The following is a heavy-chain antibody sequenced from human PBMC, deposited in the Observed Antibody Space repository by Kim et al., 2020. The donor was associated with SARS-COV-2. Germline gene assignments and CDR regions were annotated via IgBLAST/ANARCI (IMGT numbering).Heavy chain of an antibody. CDR3: TRPTAGAAIDY. D-gene: IGHD1-26*01. Sequence: YYPGSVKGRFTISRDTSENTVHLQMNSLRAEDTAVYYCTRPTAGAAIDYWGQGTLVTVSS. V-gene: IGHV3-53*01. J-gene: IGHJ4*02.